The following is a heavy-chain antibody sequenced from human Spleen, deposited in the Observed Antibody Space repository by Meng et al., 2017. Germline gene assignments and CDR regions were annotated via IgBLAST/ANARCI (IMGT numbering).Heavy chain of an antibody. Sequence: GESLKISCAASGFTFSSYWMHWVRQTPGKGLVWVSRINTDGTTTTYADSVKGRFTISRDNAKNTLYLQMNSLRADDTGVYYCARDTYGGVSDSWGQGTLVTGAS. CDR3: ARDTYGGVSDS. D-gene: IGHD2-8*01. CDR1: GFTFSSYW. V-gene: IGHV3-74*01. CDR2: INTDGTTT. J-gene: IGHJ4*02.